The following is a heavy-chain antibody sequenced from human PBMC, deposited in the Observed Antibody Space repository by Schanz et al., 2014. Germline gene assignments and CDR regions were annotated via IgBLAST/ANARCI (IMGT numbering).Heavy chain of an antibody. CDR2: IWNNGVTK. J-gene: IGHJ4*02. V-gene: IGHV3-33*03. CDR3: AKQIHYDILTVTRN. D-gene: IGHD3-9*01. Sequence: QAQLMESGGGVVQPGTSLILSCSVSGFSLNTYGIHWFRQPAGKGLEWVAVIWNNGVTKYYADSVRGRFTISRDRFQNTLYLRMSSLRAEDTAVYYCAKQIHYDILTVTRNWGQRTLVTVSS. CDR1: GFSLNTYG.